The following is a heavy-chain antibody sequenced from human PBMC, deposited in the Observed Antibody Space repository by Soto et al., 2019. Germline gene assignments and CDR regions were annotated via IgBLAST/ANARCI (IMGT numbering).Heavy chain of an antibody. CDR1: GFIFNNFA. J-gene: IGHJ4*02. CDR3: AKEQYSGAGPDY. V-gene: IGHV3-23*01. CDR2: ISTSGGAT. Sequence: LRLSCEASGFIFNNFAMNWVRQAPGRGLEWVSTISTSGGATYIADSVKGRFTISRDNSRNTLYLQMTGLRAEDTARYYCAKEQYSGAGPDYWGQGTLVTAPQ. D-gene: IGHD3-10*01.